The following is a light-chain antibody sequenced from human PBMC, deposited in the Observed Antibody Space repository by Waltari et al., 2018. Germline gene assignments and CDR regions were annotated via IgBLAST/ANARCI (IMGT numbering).Light chain of an antibody. V-gene: IGLV2-11*03. Sequence: WYQQHPGKAPKLIISDVSQRPSGVTARFSGSKSGYTASLTISGRQTEDEADYYCSSYTATDTYVFGSGTTVTVL. CDR2: DVS. CDR3: SSYTATDTYV. J-gene: IGLJ1*01.